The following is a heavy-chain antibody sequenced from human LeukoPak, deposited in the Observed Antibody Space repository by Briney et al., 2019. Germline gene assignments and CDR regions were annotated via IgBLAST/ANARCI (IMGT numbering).Heavy chain of an antibody. Sequence: SETLSLTCTVSGGSISSSSYYWGWIRQPPGKGLEWIGSIYYSGSTYYNPSLKSRVTISVDTSKNQFSLKLSSVTAADTAVYYCARLVIFEWLSAGGYYYMDVWGKGTTVTVSS. J-gene: IGHJ6*03. CDR1: GGSISSSSYY. V-gene: IGHV4-39*01. CDR2: IYYSGST. CDR3: ARLVIFEWLSAGGYYYMDV. D-gene: IGHD3-3*01.